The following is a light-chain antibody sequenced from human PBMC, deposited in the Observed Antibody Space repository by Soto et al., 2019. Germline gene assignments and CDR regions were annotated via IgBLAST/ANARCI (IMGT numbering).Light chain of an antibody. J-gene: IGKJ1*01. CDR3: QQYGSSPRT. CDR2: GAS. CDR1: QSIRSNY. Sequence: EIVLTQSPGTLSLSPGERATLSCRASQSIRSNYVAWYQQKPGQGPRLLISGASSRATGIPDRFSGSGSGTDFTLIISRLEPEDFAMYYCQQYGSSPRTFGQGTKVEIK. V-gene: IGKV3-20*01.